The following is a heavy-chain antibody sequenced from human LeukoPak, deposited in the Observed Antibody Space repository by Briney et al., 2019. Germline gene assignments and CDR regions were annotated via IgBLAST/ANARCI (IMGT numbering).Heavy chain of an antibody. CDR3: AKLEVGRFDP. CDR1: GASISSHC. D-gene: IGHD7-27*01. V-gene: IGHV4-59*11. Sequence: SETLSLTCTVSGASISSHCWCWIRQPPGTGLEWIGDIYYRGSTTYNPSLKSRVSISLDTSRNQFSLNLSSVTAADTAVYYCAKLEVGRFDPWGQGTLVTVSS. J-gene: IGHJ5*02. CDR2: IYYRGST.